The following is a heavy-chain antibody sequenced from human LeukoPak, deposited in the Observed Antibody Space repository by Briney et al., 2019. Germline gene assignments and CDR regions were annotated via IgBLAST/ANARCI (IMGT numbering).Heavy chain of an antibody. CDR2: IKQDGSEK. D-gene: IGHD2-15*01. CDR3: ARDDWAASGFYGMDV. J-gene: IGHJ6*02. V-gene: IGHV3-7*01. CDR1: GFTFSTYW. Sequence: GGSLRLSCAASGFTFSTYWMSWVRQAPGKGLEWMASIKQDGSEKYYVDSVKGRFTISRDNAKNSLSLQMNSLRAEDMAVYYCARDDWAASGFYGMDVWGRGTTVTVSS.